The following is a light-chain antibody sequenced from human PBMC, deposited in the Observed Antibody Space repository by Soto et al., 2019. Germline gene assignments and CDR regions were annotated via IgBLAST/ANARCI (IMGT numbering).Light chain of an antibody. V-gene: IGKV3-20*01. Sequence: EIVLTQSPGTLSLSPGERATLSCRASQTVSSSFLAWYQQTPGQAPRLLIYGASSRATGIPDRFSGSGSGTDFTLTISRLEPEDVGVYYCQQYGSSPPWTFGPGTKVDIK. CDR3: QQYGSSPPWT. CDR1: QTVSSSF. J-gene: IGKJ1*01. CDR2: GAS.